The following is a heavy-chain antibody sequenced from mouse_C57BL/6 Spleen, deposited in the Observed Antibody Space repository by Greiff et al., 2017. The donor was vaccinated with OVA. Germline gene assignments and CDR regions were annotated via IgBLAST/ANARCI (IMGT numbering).Heavy chain of an antibody. V-gene: IGHV1-82*01. Sequence: QVQLQQSGPELVKPGASVKISCKASGYAFSSSWMNWVKQRPGKGLEWIGRIYPGDGDTNYNGKFKGKATLTADKSSSTAYMQLSSLTSEDSAVYFCARGLGYFDGWGTGTTVTVSS. D-gene: IGHD2-13*01. J-gene: IGHJ1*03. CDR3: ARGLGYFDG. CDR1: GYAFSSSW. CDR2: IYPGDGDT.